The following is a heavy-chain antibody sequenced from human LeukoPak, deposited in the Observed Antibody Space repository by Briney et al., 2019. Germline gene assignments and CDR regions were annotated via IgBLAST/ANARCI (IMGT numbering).Heavy chain of an antibody. CDR1: GFTFSDYW. CDR3: ARKGLGDY. V-gene: IGHV3-7*01. J-gene: IGHJ4*02. CDR2: IKQDGSVK. Sequence: GGSLRLSCAASGFTFSDYWMSWVRQAPGKGLEWVANIKQDGSVKYYVDSVKGRFTISRDNAKNSLLLQMNSLRAEDTAAYYCARKGLGDYWGQGTLVTVSS. D-gene: IGHD3/OR15-3a*01.